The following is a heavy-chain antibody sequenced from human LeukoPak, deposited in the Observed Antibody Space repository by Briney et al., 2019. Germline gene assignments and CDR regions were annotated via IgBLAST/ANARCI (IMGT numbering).Heavy chain of an antibody. CDR2: ISGSGGST. V-gene: IGHV3-23*01. CDR3: ARAFWVPGYSSDWYRDAFDI. J-gene: IGHJ3*02. CDR1: GFTFSSYG. D-gene: IGHD6-19*01. Sequence: TGGSLRLSCAASGFTFSSYGMSWVRQAPGKGLEWVSAISGSGGSTYYADSVKGRFTVSRDNAKNTLYLQMNSLRAEDTAVYYCARAFWVPGYSSDWYRDAFDIWGQGTMVTVSS.